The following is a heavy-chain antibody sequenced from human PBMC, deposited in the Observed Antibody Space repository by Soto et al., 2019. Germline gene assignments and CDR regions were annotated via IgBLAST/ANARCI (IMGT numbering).Heavy chain of an antibody. CDR2: LNEDGSQT. CDR1: GFIFSHYW. D-gene: IGHD1-1*01. J-gene: IGHJ5*02. V-gene: IGHV3-7*01. CDR3: ARPPSPADDENWFDP. Sequence: PGGSLRLSCAASGFIFSHYWMNWVRQAPGKGLEWVSNLNEDGSQTYYADSVKGRFTISRDNARNLLYLQMDNLGAHDTAVYYCARPPSPADDENWFDPWGQGTLVTVSS.